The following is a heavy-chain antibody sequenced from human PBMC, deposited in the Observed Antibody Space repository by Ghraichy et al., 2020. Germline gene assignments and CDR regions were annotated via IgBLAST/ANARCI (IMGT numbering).Heavy chain of an antibody. V-gene: IGHV1-2*04. J-gene: IGHJ3*02. CDR1: GYTFTGYY. Sequence: ASVKVSCKASGYTFTGYYMHWVRQAPGQGLEWMGWINPNSGGTNYAQKFQGWVTMTRDTSISTAYMELSRLRSDDTAVYYCATGGLREDIVVVPSMFAFDIWGQGTMVTVSS. D-gene: IGHD2-2*01. CDR3: ATGGLREDIVVVPSMFAFDI. CDR2: INPNSGGT.